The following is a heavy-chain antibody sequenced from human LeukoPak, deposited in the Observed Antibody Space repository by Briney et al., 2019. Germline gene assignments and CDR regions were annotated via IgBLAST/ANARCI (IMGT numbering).Heavy chain of an antibody. CDR3: AKGAGGFSYYNWFDP. CDR2: IYYSGTT. J-gene: IGHJ5*02. Sequence: PSETLSLTCTVSGGSISSSPYYWGWIRQPPGKGLEWIGSIYYSGTTHYNPSLESRVTIAVNTSKNQFSLKLASVTAADTAIYYCAKGAGGFSYYNWFDPWGQGTLVTVSS. V-gene: IGHV4-39*07. CDR1: GGSISSSPYY. D-gene: IGHD5-18*01.